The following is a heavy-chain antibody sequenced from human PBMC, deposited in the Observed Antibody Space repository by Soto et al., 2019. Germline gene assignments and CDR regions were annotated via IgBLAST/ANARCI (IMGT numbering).Heavy chain of an antibody. V-gene: IGHV4-31*03. CDR1: GGSISSGGYY. D-gene: IGHD2-15*01. CDR2: IYYSGST. CDR3: AVLLVGGGGEGS. Sequence: SETLSLTCTVSGGSISSGGYYWSWIRQHPGKGLEWIGYIYYSGSTYYNPSLKSRVTISVDTSKNQFSLKLNSVTAADTAIYYCAVLLVGGGGEGSWGQGTLVTVSS. J-gene: IGHJ4*02.